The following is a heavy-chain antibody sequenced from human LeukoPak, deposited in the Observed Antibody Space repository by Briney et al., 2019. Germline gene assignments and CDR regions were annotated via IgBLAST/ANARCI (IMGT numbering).Heavy chain of an antibody. J-gene: IGHJ4*02. CDR2: IFYTGSI. CDR1: GSPISTSDHY. V-gene: IGHV4-39*01. CDR3: GRHRRATSYRPFDY. D-gene: IGHD4-11*01. Sequence: PSETLSLTCTVSGSPISTSDHYWGWIRQPPGKGLEWVGSIFYTGSISYNPSVRSRVTVSVDTFKRQFSLKLNSVTAADAAVYYCGRHRRATSYRPFDYCAQGTLVTVSS.